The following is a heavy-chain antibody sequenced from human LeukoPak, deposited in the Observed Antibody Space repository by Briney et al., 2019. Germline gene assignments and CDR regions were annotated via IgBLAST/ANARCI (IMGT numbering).Heavy chain of an antibody. CDR1: GYILTSYY. Sequence: ASVKVSCKASGYILTSYYMHWVRQAPGQGLEWVGIINPSGGSTSYAQKFQGRVTMTRDTSTSAVYMELSSLRSEDTAVYYCAINGRDGYNYGGGYWGQGTLVTVSS. J-gene: IGHJ4*02. D-gene: IGHD5-24*01. CDR3: AINGRDGYNYGGGY. CDR2: INPSGGST. V-gene: IGHV1-46*01.